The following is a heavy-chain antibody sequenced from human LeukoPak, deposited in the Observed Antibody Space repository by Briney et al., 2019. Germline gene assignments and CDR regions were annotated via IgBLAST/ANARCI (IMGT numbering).Heavy chain of an antibody. J-gene: IGHJ3*02. CDR1: GFTFSSYS. V-gene: IGHV3-48*04. CDR2: ISSSSSTI. D-gene: IGHD2-15*01. CDR3: AREDIVVAFDI. Sequence: GGSLRLSCAASGFTFSSYSMNWVRQAPGKGLEWVSYISSSSSTIYYADSVKGRFTISRDNAKNSLYLQMNSLRAEDTAGYYCAREDIVVAFDIWGQGTMVTVSS.